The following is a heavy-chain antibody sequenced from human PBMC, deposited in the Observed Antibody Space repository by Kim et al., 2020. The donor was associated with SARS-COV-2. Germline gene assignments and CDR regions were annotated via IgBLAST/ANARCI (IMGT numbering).Heavy chain of an antibody. J-gene: IGHJ5*02. Sequence: GGSLRLSCAASGFTFSSYSMNWVRQAPGKGLEWVSYISSSSSTIYYADSVKGRFTISRDNAKNSLYLQMNSLRAEDTAVYYCARGAPIWFDPWGQGTLVTVSS. CDR1: GFTFSSYS. V-gene: IGHV3-48*04. CDR2: ISSSSSTI. CDR3: ARGAPIWFDP.